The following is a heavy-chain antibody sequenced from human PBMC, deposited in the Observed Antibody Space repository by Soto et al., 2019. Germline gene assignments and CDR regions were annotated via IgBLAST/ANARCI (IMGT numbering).Heavy chain of an antibody. J-gene: IGHJ4*02. V-gene: IGHV3-7*04. CDR2: IKQDGSEK. CDR3: AGEGGQYSDYVASET. Sequence: EVQLVESGGGLVQPGGSLRLSCAASGFTFSSYWMSWVRQAPGKGLEWVANIKQDGSEKYYVDSVKGRFTISRDNAKNSLYLQMNSLRAEDTAVYYCAGEGGQYSDYVASETRGQGTLVTVSS. D-gene: IGHD4-17*01. CDR1: GFTFSSYW.